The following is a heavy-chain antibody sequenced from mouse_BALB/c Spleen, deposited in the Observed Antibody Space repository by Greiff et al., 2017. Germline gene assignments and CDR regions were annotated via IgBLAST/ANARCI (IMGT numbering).Heavy chain of an antibody. Sequence: QVQLKESGAELVRPGTSVKVSCKASGYAFTNYLIEWVKQRPGQGLEWIGVINPGSGDTNYNGKFKGKATLTADKSSSTAYMQLSSLTSEDSAVYYCARSLLHYYAMDFWGQGTSVTVSS. J-gene: IGHJ4*01. CDR1: GYAFTNYL. V-gene: IGHV1-54*01. D-gene: IGHD2-12*01. CDR2: INPGSGDT. CDR3: ARSLLHYYAMDF.